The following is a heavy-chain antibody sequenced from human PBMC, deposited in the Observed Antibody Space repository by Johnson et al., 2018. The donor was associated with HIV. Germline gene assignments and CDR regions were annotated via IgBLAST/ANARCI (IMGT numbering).Heavy chain of an antibody. CDR2: INWNGGRI. CDR1: GFIFDDYG. D-gene: IGHD3/OR15-3a*01. V-gene: IGHV3-20*04. J-gene: IGHJ3*02. Sequence: VQLVESGGGVVRPGGSLRLSCAASGFIFDDYGMNWVRQAPGKGLEWVSGINWNGGRIGYADSVKGRFTISRDNSKNTLYLQMNSLRAEDTAVYYCAMGTGDHDAFDIWGQGTMVTVSS. CDR3: AMGTGDHDAFDI.